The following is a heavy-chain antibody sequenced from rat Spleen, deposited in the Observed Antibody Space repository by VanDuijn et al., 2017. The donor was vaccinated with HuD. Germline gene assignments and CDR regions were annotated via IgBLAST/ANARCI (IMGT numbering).Heavy chain of an antibody. D-gene: IGHD5-1*01. J-gene: IGHJ1*01. CDR1: GFTFSRYW. CDR2: ISSEGINT. CDR3: ARLELGWYFDF. V-gene: IGHV5-58*01. Sequence: EVQLVESGGGLVQPGRSLKLSCVASGFTFSRYWMYWVRQAPGKGLEWVSSISSEGINTYYPDSVKGRFTISRDNAKSTLYLQMDSLRSEDTATCYCARLELGWYFDFWGPGTMVTVSS.